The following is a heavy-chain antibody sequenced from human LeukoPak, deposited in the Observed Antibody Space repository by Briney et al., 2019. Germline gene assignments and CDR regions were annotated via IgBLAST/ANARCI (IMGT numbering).Heavy chain of an antibody. CDR1: GFTFSSYS. J-gene: IGHJ4*02. D-gene: IGHD3-22*01. CDR3: ARGDSYYDSSGYYFDY. V-gene: IGHV3-21*01. CDR2: ISSSSSYI. Sequence: GGSLRLSXAASGFTFSSYSMNWVGQAPGKGLEWVSSISSSSSYIYYADSVKGRFTISRDNAKNSLYLQMNSLRAEDTAVYYCARGDSYYDSSGYYFDYWGQGTLVTVSS.